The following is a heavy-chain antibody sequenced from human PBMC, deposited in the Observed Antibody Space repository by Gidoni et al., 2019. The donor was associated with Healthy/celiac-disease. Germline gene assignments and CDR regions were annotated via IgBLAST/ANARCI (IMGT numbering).Heavy chain of an antibody. Sequence: QVQLQESGPGLVKPSETLSLTCTVSGGSLSSYYWSWIRQPPGKGLGWNWYMYYSGSTHYNPSLQMWVHITVDKSKNPCSLELWFVDAAGKAGFFGAGVEVVNGPLAFYIRGQGKIGHVSS. CDR2: MYYSGST. J-gene: IGHJ3*02. V-gene: IGHV4-59*01. D-gene: IGHD3-22*01. CDR3: AGVEVVNGPLAFYI. CDR1: GGSLSSYY.